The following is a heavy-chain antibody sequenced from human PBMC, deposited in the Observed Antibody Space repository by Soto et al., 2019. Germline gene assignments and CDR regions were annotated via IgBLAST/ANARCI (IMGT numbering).Heavy chain of an antibody. J-gene: IGHJ4*02. CDR1: GFTFSSYA. Sequence: GGSLRLSCAASGFTFSSYAMHWVRQAPGKGLEWVALISYDGSDKDYADSVKGRFTISRDNSRNTLFLQMNSLRAEDTAVYYCARDYYKYYDSSRHHRSPAFRGPGTLVTVFS. D-gene: IGHD3-22*01. CDR3: ARDYYKYYDSSRHHRSPAF. V-gene: IGHV3-30-3*01. CDR2: ISYDGSDK.